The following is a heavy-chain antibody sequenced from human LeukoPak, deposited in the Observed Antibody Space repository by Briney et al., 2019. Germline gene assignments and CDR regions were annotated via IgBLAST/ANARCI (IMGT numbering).Heavy chain of an antibody. J-gene: IGHJ5*02. CDR3: ARDARVDYYGSGSYYTNWFDP. CDR1: GYSIGSGYY. V-gene: IGHV4-38-2*02. CDR2: IYHSGST. D-gene: IGHD3-10*01. Sequence: PSETLSLTCAVSGYSIGSGYYWGWIRQPPGKGLEWIGSIYHSGSTYYNPSLKSRVTISVDTSKNQFSLKLSSVTAADTAVYYCARDARVDYYGSGSYYTNWFDPWGQGTLVTVSS.